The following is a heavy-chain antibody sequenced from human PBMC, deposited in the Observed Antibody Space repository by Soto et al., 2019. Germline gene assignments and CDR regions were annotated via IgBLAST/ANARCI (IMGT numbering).Heavy chain of an antibody. V-gene: IGHV3-30*18. CDR3: AKDRYCSGGSCYSGFSY. CDR2: ISYDGSNK. CDR1: GFTFRRYG. D-gene: IGHD2-15*01. Sequence: QVQLVESGGGVVQPGRSLRLSCAASGFTFRRYGMHWVRQAPGKGLEWVAVISYDGSNKYYADSVKGRFTISRDNSKNTLYLQMNSLRAEDTAVYYCAKDRYCSGGSCYSGFSYWGQGTLVTVSS. J-gene: IGHJ4*02.